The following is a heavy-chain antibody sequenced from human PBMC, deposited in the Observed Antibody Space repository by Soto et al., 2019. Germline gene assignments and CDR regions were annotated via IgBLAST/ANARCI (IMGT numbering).Heavy chain of an antibody. CDR1: GFTFSSYA. D-gene: IGHD3-3*01. CDR2: ISGSGGST. V-gene: IGHV3-23*01. CDR3: AKGMNTIFGVVITLGSFDY. J-gene: IGHJ4*02. Sequence: EVQLLESGGGLVQPGGSLRLSCAASGFTFSSYAMSWVRQAPGQGLEWVSAISGSGGSTYYADSVKGRFTISRDNSKNTLYLQMNSLRAEDTAVYYCAKGMNTIFGVVITLGSFDYWGQGTLVTVSS.